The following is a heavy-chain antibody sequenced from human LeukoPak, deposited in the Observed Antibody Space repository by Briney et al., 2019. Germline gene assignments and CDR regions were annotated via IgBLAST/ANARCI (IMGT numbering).Heavy chain of an antibody. Sequence: GGSLRLSCAASGFTFSSYALTWVRQAPGKGLEWVSSISGSGGSTFYADSVKGRFTISRDNSKSTLFLQMNSLRAEDTAIYYCAKARYTSGWYVFDYWGRGTQVTVSS. J-gene: IGHJ4*02. CDR3: AKARYTSGWYVFDY. D-gene: IGHD6-19*01. CDR1: GFTFSSYA. V-gene: IGHV3-23*01. CDR2: ISGSGGST.